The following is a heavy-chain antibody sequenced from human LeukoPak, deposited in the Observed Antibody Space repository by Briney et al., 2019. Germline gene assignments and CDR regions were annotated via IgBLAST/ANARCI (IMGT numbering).Heavy chain of an antibody. CDR2: MNPNSGNT. CDR3: ARSWISYYDTPNIDY. CDR1: GYTFTSYD. Sequence: GSVKVSCKASGYTFTSYDINWVRQATGQGLEWMGWMNPNSGNTGYAQKFQGRVTMTRNTSISTAYMELSSLRSEDTAVYYCARSWISYYDTPNIDYWGQGTLVTVSS. J-gene: IGHJ4*02. D-gene: IGHD3-22*01. V-gene: IGHV1-8*01.